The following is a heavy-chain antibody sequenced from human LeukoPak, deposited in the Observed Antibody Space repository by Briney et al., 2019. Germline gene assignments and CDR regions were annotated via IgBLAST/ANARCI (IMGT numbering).Heavy chain of an antibody. J-gene: IGHJ2*01. CDR3: ASSVAGTFWYFDL. D-gene: IGHD6-19*01. CDR1: GYSFTSYW. Sequence: GESLKISCKGSGYSFTSYWIVWVRQMPGKGLEWMGIIYPGDSDTRYSPSFQGQVTISADKSISTAYLQWSSLKASDTAMYYCASSVAGTFWYFDLWGRGTLVTVSS. CDR2: IYPGDSDT. V-gene: IGHV5-51*01.